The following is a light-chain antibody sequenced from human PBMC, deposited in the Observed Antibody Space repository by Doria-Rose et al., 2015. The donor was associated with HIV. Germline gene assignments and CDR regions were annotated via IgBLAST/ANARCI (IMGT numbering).Light chain of an antibody. J-gene: IGKJ1*01. CDR3: QQTYSSPPWT. Sequence: ASIGDRVTITCRASQTVSTYLNWFQQEPGKAPKLLIYAASRLQSGVPSRFRGSGSGTDFTLTISGLQPGDFATYYCQQTYSSPPWTFGQGTKVEMK. CDR1: QTVSTY. V-gene: IGKV1-39*01. CDR2: AAS.